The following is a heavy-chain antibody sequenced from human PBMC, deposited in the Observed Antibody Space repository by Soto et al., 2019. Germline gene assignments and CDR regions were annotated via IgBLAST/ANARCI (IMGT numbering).Heavy chain of an antibody. CDR3: ARDKITGLFDY. V-gene: IGHV4-34*01. J-gene: IGHJ4*02. Sequence: QVQLQQWGAGLLKPSETLSLTCAVYGGSFSGYSWTWIRQPPGTGLEWIGEINHSGSTNYDPSLKSLVTLSVDTSKNLFSLKLTSVTAADTALYYCARDKITGLFDYWGQGTLVTVSS. D-gene: IGHD2-8*02. CDR2: INHSGST. CDR1: GGSFSGYS.